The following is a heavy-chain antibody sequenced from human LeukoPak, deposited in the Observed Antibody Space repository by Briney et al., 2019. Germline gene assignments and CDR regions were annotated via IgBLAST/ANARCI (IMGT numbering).Heavy chain of an antibody. Sequence: ASVKVSCKASGGTFSSYAISWVRQAPGQGLEWMGGIIPIFGTANYAQKFQGRVTITADESTSTAYMELSSLRSEDTAAYYCASCGGWPRCAFDIWGQGTMVTVSS. V-gene: IGHV1-69*13. D-gene: IGHD6-19*01. J-gene: IGHJ3*02. CDR3: ASCGGWPRCAFDI. CDR2: IIPIFGTA. CDR1: GGTFSSYA.